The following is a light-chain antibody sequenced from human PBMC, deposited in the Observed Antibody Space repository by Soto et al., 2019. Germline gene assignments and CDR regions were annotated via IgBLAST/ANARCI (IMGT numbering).Light chain of an antibody. V-gene: IGLV2-11*01. J-gene: IGLJ3*02. CDR3: CSDAGGFTRV. CDR2: VVD. CDR1: RSDVGGYRF. Sequence: QSVLTQPRSVSGSPGQSVTISCTGARSDVGGYRFVSWYQQHPDKAPKLMIYVVDKRPSGVPDRFSGSKSGNTASLTISGLQAEDEADYFCCSDAGGFTRVFGGGTKVTVL.